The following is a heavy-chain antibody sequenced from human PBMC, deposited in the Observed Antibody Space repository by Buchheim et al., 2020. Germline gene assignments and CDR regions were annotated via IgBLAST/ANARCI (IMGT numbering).Heavy chain of an antibody. CDR2: IYYSGNT. CDR1: GGSMSSGGYY. CDR3: ARRDYFDSSGILNWFDP. Sequence: QVQLQESGPGLVKPSETLSLTCTVSGGSMSSGGYYWSWIRQLPGKGLEWIGYIYYSGNTYYNPSLKSRVTISVDTSKNQFSLKLSSVTAADTAVYYCARRDYFDSSGILNWFDPWGQGTL. V-gene: IGHV4-31*03. D-gene: IGHD3-22*01. J-gene: IGHJ5*02.